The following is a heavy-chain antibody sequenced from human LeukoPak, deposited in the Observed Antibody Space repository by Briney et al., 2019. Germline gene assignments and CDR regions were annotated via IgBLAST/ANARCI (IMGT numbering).Heavy chain of an antibody. CDR1: GFTFSSYG. CDR2: ISYDGSNK. J-gene: IGHJ4*02. D-gene: IGHD5-24*01. V-gene: IGHV3-30*18. Sequence: GGSLRLSCAASGFTFSSYGMHWVRQAPGKGLEWVAVISYDGSNKHYADSVKGRFTISRDNSKNTLYLQMNSLTVEDTAVYYCAKQMAVDYFDYWGQGTLVTVSS. CDR3: AKQMAVDYFDY.